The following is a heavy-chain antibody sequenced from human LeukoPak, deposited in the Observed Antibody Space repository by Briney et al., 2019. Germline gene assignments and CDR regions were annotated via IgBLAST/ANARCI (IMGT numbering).Heavy chain of an antibody. Sequence: PGGSLRLSCAASGFTFSSYWMHWVRQAPGKGLVWVSRINSDGSSTNYADSVKGRFTISRDNAKNTLYLQMNGLRAEDTAVYYCASVGDSMIVAVDYWGQGCLVTVSS. CDR1: GFTFSSYW. D-gene: IGHD3-22*01. CDR2: INSDGSST. CDR3: ASVGDSMIVAVDY. J-gene: IGHJ4*02. V-gene: IGHV3-74*01.